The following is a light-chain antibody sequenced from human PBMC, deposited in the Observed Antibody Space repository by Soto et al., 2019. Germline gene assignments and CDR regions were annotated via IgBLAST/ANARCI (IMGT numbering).Light chain of an antibody. CDR3: QQYGSSPPYT. J-gene: IGKJ2*01. Sequence: EIVLTQSPGTLSLSPGERATLSCRASHIVSSSYIAWYQQKPGQAPRLLIYGASSRATGIPDRFSGSGSGTELTLTISRLEPEDFAVYYCQQYGSSPPYTFGQGTRLEIK. CDR1: HIVSSSY. V-gene: IGKV3-20*01. CDR2: GAS.